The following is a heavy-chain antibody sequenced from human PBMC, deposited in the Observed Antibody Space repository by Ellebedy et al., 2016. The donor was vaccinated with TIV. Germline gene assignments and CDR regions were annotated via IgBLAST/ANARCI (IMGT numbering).Heavy chain of an antibody. V-gene: IGHV4-59*08. CDR2: IYYSGST. J-gene: IGHJ4*02. D-gene: IGHD4-17*01. CDR1: GGSISSYY. CDR3: ARADYGDYPEPFDY. Sequence: SETLSLXXTVSGGSISSYYWSWIRQPPGKGLEWIGYIYYSGSTNYNPSLKSRVTISVDTSKNQFSLKLSSVTAADTAVYYCARADYGDYPEPFDYWGQGTLVTVSS.